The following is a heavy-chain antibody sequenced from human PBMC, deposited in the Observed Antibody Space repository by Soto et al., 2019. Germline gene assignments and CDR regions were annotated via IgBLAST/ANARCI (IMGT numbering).Heavy chain of an antibody. V-gene: IGHV1-2*02. CDR2: INPNSGGT. D-gene: IGHD4-17*01. CDR3: ARDLDYGDYRPPLSPYNWFDP. Sequence: ASVKVSCKASGYTFTGYYMHWVRQAPGQGLEWMGWINPNSGGTNYAQKFQGRVTMTRDTSISTAYMELSRLRSDDTAVYYCARDLDYGDYRPPLSPYNWFDPWGQGTLVTVS. CDR1: GYTFTGYY. J-gene: IGHJ5*02.